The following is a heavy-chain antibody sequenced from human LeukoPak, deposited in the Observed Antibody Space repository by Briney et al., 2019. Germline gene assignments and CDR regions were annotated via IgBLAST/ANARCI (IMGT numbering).Heavy chain of an antibody. CDR1: GGSFSGYY. D-gene: IGHD3-3*01. V-gene: IGHV4-34*01. CDR2: INHSGST. CDR3: ARTYYDFWSGYYRPLRLDY. J-gene: IGHJ4*02. Sequence: SETLSLTCAVYGGSFSGYYWSWIRHPPGKGLEWIGEINHSGSTNYNPSLKSRVTISVDTSKNQFSLKLSSVTAADTAVYYCARTYYDFWSGYYRPLRLDYWGQGTLVTVSS.